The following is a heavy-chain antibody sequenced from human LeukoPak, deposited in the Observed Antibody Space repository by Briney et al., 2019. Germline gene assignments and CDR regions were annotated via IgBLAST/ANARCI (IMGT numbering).Heavy chain of an antibody. D-gene: IGHD6-19*01. V-gene: IGHV1-2*02. J-gene: IGHJ5*02. CDR2: INPNSGGT. Sequence: ASVKVSCKASGYTFTGYYMHWVRQAPGQGLEWMGWINPNSGGTNYAQKFQGRVTMTRDTSISTAYMELSRLRSDDTAVYHCARDGYSSESWFDPWGQGTLVTVSS. CDR1: GYTFTGYY. CDR3: ARDGYSSESWFDP.